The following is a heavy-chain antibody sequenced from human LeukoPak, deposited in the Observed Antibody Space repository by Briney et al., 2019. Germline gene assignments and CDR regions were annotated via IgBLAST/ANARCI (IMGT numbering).Heavy chain of an antibody. V-gene: IGHV4-59*01. CDR2: IYYSGST. J-gene: IGHJ4*02. CDR1: GGSSSSYY. D-gene: IGHD6-19*01. Sequence: PSETLSLTCTVSGGSSSSYYWSWIRQPPGKGLEWIGYIYYSGSTNYNPSLKSRVTISVDTSKNQFSLKLSSVTAADTAVYYCARLRTSSGWYRFVDYWGQGTLVTVSS. CDR3: ARLRTSSGWYRFVDY.